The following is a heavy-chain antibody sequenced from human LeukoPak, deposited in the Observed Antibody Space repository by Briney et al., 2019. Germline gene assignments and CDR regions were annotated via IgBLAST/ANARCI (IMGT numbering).Heavy chain of an antibody. Sequence: SETLSLTCAVYGGSFSGYYWTWIRQPPGKVLEWIGDIEHSGSTNYNPSLKSRVSISVDTSKNQFSLKVISVTAADTAVYYCARGNWVEDLWFDPWGQGTLVTVSS. CDR3: ARGNWVEDLWFDP. CDR2: IEHSGST. D-gene: IGHD1-1*01. J-gene: IGHJ5*02. CDR1: GGSFSGYY. V-gene: IGHV4-34*01.